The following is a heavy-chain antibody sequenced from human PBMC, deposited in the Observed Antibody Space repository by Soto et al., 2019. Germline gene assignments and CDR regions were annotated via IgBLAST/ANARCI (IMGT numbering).Heavy chain of an antibody. CDR2: IYYTGST. CDR3: SRVRDEAGGPFDY. CDR1: GDSIITGNYY. Sequence: QVQLQESGPGLVKPSQTLSLTCAVSGDSIITGNYYWSWVRQLPGKGMECIGYIYYTGSTYYTPHLKGRVTISRDTFENRIALLLSSVAVAYTGVYFCSRVRDEAGGPFDYWGGGTLVTVSA. V-gene: IGHV4-31*11. D-gene: IGHD2-15*01. J-gene: IGHJ4*02.